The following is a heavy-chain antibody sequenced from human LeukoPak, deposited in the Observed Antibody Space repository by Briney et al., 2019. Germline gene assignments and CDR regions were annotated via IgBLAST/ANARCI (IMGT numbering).Heavy chain of an antibody. Sequence: GASVKVSCKASGGTFSSYTISWVRQAPGQGLEWMGRIIPILGIANYAQKFQGRVTITADKSTSTAYMELSSLRSEDTAVYYCAREQLEYDSSGYYHSGWGQGTLVTVSS. D-gene: IGHD3-22*01. CDR2: IIPILGIA. CDR3: AREQLEYDSSGYYHSG. V-gene: IGHV1-69*04. J-gene: IGHJ4*02. CDR1: GGTFSSYT.